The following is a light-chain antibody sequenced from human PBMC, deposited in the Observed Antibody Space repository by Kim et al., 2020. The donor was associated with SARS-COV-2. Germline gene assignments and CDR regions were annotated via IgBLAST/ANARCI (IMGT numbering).Light chain of an antibody. J-gene: IGLJ2*01. Sequence: PPGTVALSCGSSTGKVTSYHYPYWLQQRPGQAPSALIFDPGYRHSSTPARCSGSLLEGTAALTLSGAQPEDEADYYCLLSYSGPRVFGGGTQLTVL. V-gene: IGLV7-46*01. CDR1: TGKVTSYHY. CDR3: LLSYSGPRV. CDR2: DPG.